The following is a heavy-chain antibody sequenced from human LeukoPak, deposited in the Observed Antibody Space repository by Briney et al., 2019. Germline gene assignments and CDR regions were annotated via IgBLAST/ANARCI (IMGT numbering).Heavy chain of an antibody. J-gene: IGHJ6*02. D-gene: IGHD1-26*01. CDR3: ARDLSSGSYYYYGMDV. V-gene: IGHV3-23*01. CDR2: ISDRGDTT. CDR1: GFTFSSYA. Sequence: GGSLRLSCAASGFTFSSYAMTWVRQAPGKGLEWVSAISDRGDTTDYADSVKGRFTISRDNSKNTLYLQMNSLRAEDTAVYYCARDLSSGSYYYYGMDVWGQGTTVTVSS.